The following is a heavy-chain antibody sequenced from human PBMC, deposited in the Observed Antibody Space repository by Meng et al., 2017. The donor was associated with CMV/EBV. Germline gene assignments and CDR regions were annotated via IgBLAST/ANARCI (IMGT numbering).Heavy chain of an antibody. J-gene: IGHJ5*02. CDR2: INPNSGGT. CDR3: ARCITIFGVVTGWFDP. V-gene: IGHV1-2*02. Sequence: ASVKVSCKASGYTFTGYYMHWVRQAPGQGLEWMGWINPNSGGTNYAQKFQGRVTMTRDTSKNQFSLKLSSVTAADTAVYYCARCITIFGVVTGWFDPWGQGTLVTVSS. D-gene: IGHD3-3*01. CDR1: GYTFTGYY.